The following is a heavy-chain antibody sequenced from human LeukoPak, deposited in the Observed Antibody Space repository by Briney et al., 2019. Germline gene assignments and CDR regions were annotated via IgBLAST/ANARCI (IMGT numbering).Heavy chain of an antibody. J-gene: IGHJ4*02. CDR2: IYYSGST. D-gene: IGHD2-15*01. CDR3: ARVGAATQGAFDY. V-gene: IGHV4-59*01. Sequence: SETLSLTCTVSGGSISSYYWRWIRQPPGKARKGIEYIYYSGSTNYNPSLKSRVTISVDTSKNQFSLKLSSVTAADTAVYYCARVGAATQGAFDYWGQGTLVTVSS. CDR1: GGSISSYY.